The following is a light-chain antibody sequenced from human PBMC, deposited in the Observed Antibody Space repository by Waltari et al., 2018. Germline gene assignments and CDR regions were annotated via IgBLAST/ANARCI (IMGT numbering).Light chain of an antibody. V-gene: IGKV4-1*01. J-gene: IGKJ4*01. Sequence: DIVMTHSQDSLAVSLGTRATINCKSSQSVLYSANNKDYLAWYQQKPGQPAKLLIYWASTREFGVPDRFSGSGSGTDFTLTISSLQAEGVAVYYCQQYYSIPLTFGGGTKVEIK. CDR3: QQYYSIPLT. CDR2: WAS. CDR1: QSVLYSANNKDY.